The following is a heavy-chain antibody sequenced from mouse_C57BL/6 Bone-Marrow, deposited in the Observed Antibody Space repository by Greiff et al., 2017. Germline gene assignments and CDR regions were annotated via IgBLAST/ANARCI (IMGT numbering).Heavy chain of an antibody. J-gene: IGHJ2*01. CDR3: ATLFYFDD. CDR2: IDPSDSYT. D-gene: IGHD1-1*01. V-gene: IGHV1-69*01. Sequence: VQLKQPGAELVMPGASVKLSCKASGYTFTSYWMHWVKQRPGQGLEWIGEIDPSDSYTNYNQKFKGKSTLTVDKSSSTAYMQLSSLTSEDSAVYYCATLFYFDDWGQGTTLTVSS. CDR1: GYTFTSYW.